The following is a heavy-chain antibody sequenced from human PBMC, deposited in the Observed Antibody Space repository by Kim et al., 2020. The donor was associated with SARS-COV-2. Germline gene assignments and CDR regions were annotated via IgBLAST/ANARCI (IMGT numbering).Heavy chain of an antibody. CDR3: AGTRLGYSYGEMDIDY. J-gene: IGHJ4*02. V-gene: IGHV4-59*13. Sequence: SETLSLTCTVSGGSISSYYWSWIRQPPGKGLEWIGYIYYSGSTNYNPSLKSRVTISVDTSKNQFSLKLSSVTAADTAVYYCAGTRLGYSYGEMDIDYWGQGTLVTVSS. CDR1: GGSISSYY. CDR2: IYYSGST. D-gene: IGHD5-18*01.